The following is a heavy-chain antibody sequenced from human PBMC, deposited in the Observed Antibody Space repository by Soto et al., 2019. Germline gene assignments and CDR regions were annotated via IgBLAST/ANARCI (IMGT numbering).Heavy chain of an antibody. CDR1: GGSISSYY. V-gene: IGHV4-59*08. J-gene: IGHJ2*01. D-gene: IGHD6-13*01. CDR3: ARVYSSSWYRGMGYFDL. CDR2: IYYSGST. Sequence: SETLSLTCTVSGGSISSYYWSWIRQPPGKGLEWIGYIYYSGSTNYNPSLKSRVTISVDTSKNQFSLKLSSVTAADTAVYYCARVYSSSWYRGMGYFDLWGRGTTVTVSS.